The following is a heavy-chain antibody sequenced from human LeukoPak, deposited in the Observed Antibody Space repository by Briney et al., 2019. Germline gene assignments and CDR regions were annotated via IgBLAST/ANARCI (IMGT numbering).Heavy chain of an antibody. CDR3: ARGSGYYLFEWELPLNFDY. V-gene: IGHV1-46*01. D-gene: IGHD3-3*01. Sequence: ASVKVSCKAPGYTFTSYYMHWVRQAPGQGLEWMGIINPSGGSTSYAQKFQGRVTMTRDTSTSTVYMELSSLRSEDTAVYYCARGSGYYLFEWELPLNFDYWGQGTLVTVSS. CDR2: INPSGGST. J-gene: IGHJ4*02. CDR1: GYTFTSYY.